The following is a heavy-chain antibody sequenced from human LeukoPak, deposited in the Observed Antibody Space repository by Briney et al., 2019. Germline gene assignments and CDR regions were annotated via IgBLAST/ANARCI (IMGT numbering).Heavy chain of an antibody. CDR1: GFTFSSYS. D-gene: IGHD6-13*01. V-gene: IGHV3-21*01. J-gene: IGHJ4*02. CDR3: ASGPWYHYFDY. Sequence: GGSLRLPCAASGFTFSSYSMNWVRQAPGKGLEWVSSITSSSSYIYYADSVKGRFTISRDNAKNSLYLQMNSLRAEDTAVYYCASGPWYHYFDYWGQGTLVTVSS. CDR2: ITSSSSYI.